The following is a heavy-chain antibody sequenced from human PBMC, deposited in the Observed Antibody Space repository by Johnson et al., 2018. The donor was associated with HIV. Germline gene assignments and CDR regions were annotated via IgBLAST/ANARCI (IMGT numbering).Heavy chain of an antibody. CDR3: ARSPGEADAFDI. D-gene: IGHD3-10*01. Sequence: VQLVESGGGLVQRGGSLRLSCVASGFTFSSYVMSWVRQAPGKGLEWVSAISGSGGSTYYTDSVKGRFTISRDNSKNTLYLQMNSLRAEDTAVYYCARSPGEADAFDIWGQGTMVTVSS. J-gene: IGHJ3*02. CDR2: ISGSGGST. V-gene: IGHV3-23*04. CDR1: GFTFSSYV.